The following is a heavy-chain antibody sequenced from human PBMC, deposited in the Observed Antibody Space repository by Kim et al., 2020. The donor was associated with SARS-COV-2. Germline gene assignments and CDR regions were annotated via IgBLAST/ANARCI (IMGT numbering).Heavy chain of an antibody. J-gene: IGHJ5*02. CDR3: ARHKPGIAAAGNIGWFDP. V-gene: IGHV4-39*01. CDR2: IYYSGST. D-gene: IGHD6-13*01. CDR1: GGSISSSSYY. Sequence: SETLSLTCTVSGGSISSSSYYWGWIRQPPGKGLEWIGSIYYSGSTYYNPSLKSRVTISVDTSKNQFSLKLSSVTAADTAVYYCARHKPGIAAAGNIGWFDPWGQGTLVTVSS.